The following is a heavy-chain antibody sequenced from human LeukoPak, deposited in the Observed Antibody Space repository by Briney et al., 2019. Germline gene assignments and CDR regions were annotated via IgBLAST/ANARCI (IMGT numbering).Heavy chain of an antibody. V-gene: IGHV3-53*01. CDR1: GFTVGGNY. Sequence: GRSLRLSCAVSGFTVGGNYMSWVRQAPGKVLEWVSLIYSGGTTYYADSVKGRFTISRDNSKNTLYLQMNSLRAEDTAVYYCARRAGGYSHPYDYWGQGILVTVSS. CDR3: ARRAGGYSHPYDY. J-gene: IGHJ4*02. D-gene: IGHD4-23*01. CDR2: IYSGGTT.